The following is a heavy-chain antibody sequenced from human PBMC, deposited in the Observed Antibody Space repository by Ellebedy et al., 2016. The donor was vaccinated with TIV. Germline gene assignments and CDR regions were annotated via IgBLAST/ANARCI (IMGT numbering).Heavy chain of an antibody. Sequence: SLKISCAASGFTFDDYAMHWVRQAPGKGLEWVSGISWNGGSIGYADSVKGRFTISRDNAKNSLYLQMNSLRAEDTAVYYCAKDLGMVNHDAFDIWGQGTMVTVSS. V-gene: IGHV3-9*01. J-gene: IGHJ3*02. CDR1: GFTFDDYA. CDR2: ISWNGGSI. CDR3: AKDLGMVNHDAFDI. D-gene: IGHD4/OR15-4a*01.